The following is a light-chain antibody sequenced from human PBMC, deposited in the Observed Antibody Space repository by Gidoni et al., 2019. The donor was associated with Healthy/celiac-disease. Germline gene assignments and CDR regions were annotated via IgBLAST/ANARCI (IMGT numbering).Light chain of an antibody. Sequence: SDVLTQPPSVAVAPGQTARITCGGNNIGRKSVHWYQQKPGQAHVLVVYDDSDRPSGIPGRFSGSNSGNTATLTIRRVEAVDEADYYFQVWDSSSDHWVFGGGTKLTVL. V-gene: IGLV3-21*02. J-gene: IGLJ3*02. CDR3: QVWDSSSDHWV. CDR2: DDS. CDR1: NIGRKS.